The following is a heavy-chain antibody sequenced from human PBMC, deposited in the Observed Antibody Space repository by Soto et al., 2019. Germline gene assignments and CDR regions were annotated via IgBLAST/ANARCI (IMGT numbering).Heavy chain of an antibody. Sequence: QVQLQESGPGLVKPSETLSLTCTVSGGSISSYYWSWIRQPPVKGLEWIGYIYYSGSTNYNPSLKSRGTISVDTSKNRFSLKLSSVTTADTAVYSCARTLNSYGPRFDYWGQGTLVTVSS. CDR2: IYYSGST. CDR3: ARTLNSYGPRFDY. CDR1: GGSISSYY. J-gene: IGHJ4*02. V-gene: IGHV4-59*01. D-gene: IGHD5-18*01.